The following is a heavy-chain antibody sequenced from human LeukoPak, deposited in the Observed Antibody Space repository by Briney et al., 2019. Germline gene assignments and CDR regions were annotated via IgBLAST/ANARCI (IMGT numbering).Heavy chain of an antibody. CDR3: ARVGSGYYYVDY. V-gene: IGHV3-48*03. CDR1: GFTFSSYE. J-gene: IGHJ4*02. CDR2: ISSSGSTI. D-gene: IGHD3-22*01. Sequence: GGSLRLSCAASGFTFSSYEMNWVRQAPGKGLEWVSYISSSGSTIYYADSVKGRFTISRDNAKNSLYLQMNSLRAEDTAVYYCARVGSGYYYVDYWGQRTLVTVSS.